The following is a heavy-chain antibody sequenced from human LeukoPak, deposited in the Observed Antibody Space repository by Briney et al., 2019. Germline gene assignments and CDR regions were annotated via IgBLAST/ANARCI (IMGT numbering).Heavy chain of an antibody. CDR2: ISGSGGST. CDR1: GFTFSSYA. J-gene: IGHJ4*02. CDR3: AKDSDSSSWYLGYFDY. D-gene: IGHD6-13*01. Sequence: PGGSLRLSCAASGFTFSSYAMSWVRQAPGKGLEWVSAISGSGGSTYYADSVKGRFTISRDNSKSTLYLQMNSLRAEDVAVYYCAKDSDSSSWYLGYFDYWGQGTLVTVPS. V-gene: IGHV3-23*01.